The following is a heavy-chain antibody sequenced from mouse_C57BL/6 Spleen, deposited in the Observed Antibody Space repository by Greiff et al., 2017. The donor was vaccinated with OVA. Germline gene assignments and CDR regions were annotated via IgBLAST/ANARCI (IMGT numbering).Heavy chain of an antibody. CDR1: GYTFTSYW. Sequence: EVQLQQSGTVLARPGASVKMSCKTSGYTFTSYWMHWVKQRPGQGLEWIGAIYPGNSDTSYNQKFKGKAKLTAVTSASTAYMELSSLTNEDSAVYYCTSDGVTTVVFDYWGQGTTLTVSS. CDR2: IYPGNSDT. D-gene: IGHD1-1*01. J-gene: IGHJ2*01. V-gene: IGHV1-5*01. CDR3: TSDGVTTVVFDY.